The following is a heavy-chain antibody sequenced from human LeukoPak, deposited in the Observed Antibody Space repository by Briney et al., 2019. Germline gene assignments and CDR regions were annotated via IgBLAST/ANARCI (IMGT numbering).Heavy chain of an antibody. D-gene: IGHD1-20*01. CDR1: GVSMSTSSYY. J-gene: IGHJ4*02. CDR3: VRHFRYGWNEPFGY. CDR2: IYYSRSP. V-gene: IGHV4-39*01. Sequence: SETLSLTCTVSGVSMSTSSYYWGWLRQPPGQGLEWIARIYYSRSPYYNPSLKSRLTLSVDPAKNQFSLRLRSATAADPAVYYCVRHFRYGWNEPFGYWGQGALVSVSS.